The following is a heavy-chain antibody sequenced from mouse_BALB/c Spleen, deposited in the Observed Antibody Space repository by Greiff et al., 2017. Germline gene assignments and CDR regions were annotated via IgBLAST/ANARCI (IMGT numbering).Heavy chain of an antibody. CDR3: ARRITTVVATGAMDY. Sequence: QVQLKQSGAELVRPGSSVKISCKASGYAFSSYWMNWVKQRPGQGLEWIGQIYPGDGDTNYNGKFKGKATLTADKSSSTAYMQLSSLTSEDSAVYFCARRITTVVATGAMDYWGQGTSVTVSS. CDR1: GYAFSSYW. V-gene: IGHV1-80*01. J-gene: IGHJ4*01. D-gene: IGHD1-1*01. CDR2: IYPGDGDT.